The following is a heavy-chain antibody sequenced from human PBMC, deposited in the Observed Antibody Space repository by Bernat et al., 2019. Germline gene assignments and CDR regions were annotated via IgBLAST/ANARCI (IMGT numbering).Heavy chain of an antibody. D-gene: IGHD2-15*01. CDR1: GFTFSSYA. CDR2: ISYDGSNK. Sequence: QVQLVESGGGVVQPGRSLRLSCAASGFTFSSYAMHWVRQAPGKGLEWVAVISYDGSNKYYADSLKGRFTISRDNSKNTLYLQMNSLRAEDTAVYYCARGAAWWCSGGSCLYWGQGTLVTVSS. V-gene: IGHV3-30-3*01. J-gene: IGHJ4*02. CDR3: ARGAAWWCSGGSCLY.